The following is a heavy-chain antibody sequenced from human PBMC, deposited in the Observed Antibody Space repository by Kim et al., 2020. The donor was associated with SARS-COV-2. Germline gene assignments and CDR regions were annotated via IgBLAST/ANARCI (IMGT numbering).Heavy chain of an antibody. D-gene: IGHD6-25*01. V-gene: IGHV4-59*01. CDR3: ARVRDDTRGGYAFDI. J-gene: IGHJ3*02. Sequence: PSLKRRVTISVDTSKNQFSLKLSAVTAADTAVYYCARVRDDTRGGYAFDIWGQGTMVTVSS.